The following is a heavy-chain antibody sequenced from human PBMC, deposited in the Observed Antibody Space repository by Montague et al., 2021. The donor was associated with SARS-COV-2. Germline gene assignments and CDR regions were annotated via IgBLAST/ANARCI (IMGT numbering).Heavy chain of an antibody. J-gene: IGHJ3*02. CDR3: ARETMTADAFDI. Sequence: SETLSLTCTGSGSSDGGSDRGWTRQYSGNQLEWFGYFYMVGNTDYNPSLKSRATISRDTSKNQFSLKVRSVTAADTAVYYCARETMTADAFDIWGQGTMVTVSS. CDR2: FYMVGNT. D-gene: IGHD1-14*01. V-gene: IGHV4-59*02. CDR1: GSSDGGSD.